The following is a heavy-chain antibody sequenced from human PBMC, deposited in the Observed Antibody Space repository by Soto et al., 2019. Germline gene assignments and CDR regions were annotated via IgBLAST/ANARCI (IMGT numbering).Heavy chain of an antibody. CDR2: IYYSGST. J-gene: IGHJ5*02. V-gene: IGHV4-31*03. CDR1: GGSISSGGYY. D-gene: IGHD4-17*01. CDR3: ARGLTTVTMAWFDP. Sequence: QVQLQESGPGLVKPSQTLSLTCTVSGGSISSGGYYWSWIRQHPGKGLEWIGYIYYSGSTYYNPSLKSRVTISVDTSKNQFSLKLSSVTAADTAVYCCARGLTTVTMAWFDPWGQGTLVTVSS.